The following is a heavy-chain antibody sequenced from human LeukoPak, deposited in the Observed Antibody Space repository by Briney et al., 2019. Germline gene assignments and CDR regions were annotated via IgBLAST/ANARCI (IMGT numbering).Heavy chain of an antibody. J-gene: IGHJ3*02. Sequence: PGRSLRLSCAASGFTFSGYSMHWVRQAPGKGLEWVAVISYDGSNKYYADSVKGRFIISRDNSKNTLYVQMNSLRAEDTAVYYCAKYLAHSSGWLLDAFDIWGQGTMVTVSS. D-gene: IGHD6-19*01. CDR3: AKYLAHSSGWLLDAFDI. CDR1: GFTFSGYS. V-gene: IGHV3-30*18. CDR2: ISYDGSNK.